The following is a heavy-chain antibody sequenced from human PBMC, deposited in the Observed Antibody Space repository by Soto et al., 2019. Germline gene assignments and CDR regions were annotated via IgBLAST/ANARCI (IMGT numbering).Heavy chain of an antibody. Sequence: QVLLVQSGAEVKKPGASVKVSCKASGYTFNSYGVSWVRQAPGQGLGWRGWISAYNGNTKYSQNLQGRVTMTIDTTTSSAYLEVRSLRSDDTAIYYCARYFWSGQLPFYFDQWGQGTLVTVSS. CDR2: ISAYNGNT. CDR1: GYTFNSYG. J-gene: IGHJ4*02. D-gene: IGHD3-3*01. V-gene: IGHV1-18*01. CDR3: ARYFWSGQLPFYFDQ.